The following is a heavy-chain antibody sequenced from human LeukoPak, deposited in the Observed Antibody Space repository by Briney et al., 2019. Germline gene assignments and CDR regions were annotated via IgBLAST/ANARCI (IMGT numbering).Heavy chain of an antibody. CDR2: IYYSGNT. D-gene: IGHD3-10*01. J-gene: IGHJ3*02. CDR3: ARFGDLWAFDI. Sequence: SVTLSLTCSVSGGSIRSDYWNWIRQPPGKGLEWIGYIYYSGNTNYNPSLKSRVTISVDTSKIQFSLKLSSVTAADTAVYYCARFGDLWAFDIWGQGTVVTVSS. CDR1: GGSIRSDY. V-gene: IGHV4-59*01.